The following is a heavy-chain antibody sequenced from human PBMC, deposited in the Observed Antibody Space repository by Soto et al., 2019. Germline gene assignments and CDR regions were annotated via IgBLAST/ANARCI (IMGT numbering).Heavy chain of an antibody. V-gene: IGHV3-30-3*01. CDR1: GFTFRNLA. CDR2: ISYDGSNK. J-gene: IGHJ4*01. D-gene: IGHD6-19*01. Sequence: PGWSLRLSCAASGFTFRNLAMHSVRQAPGKGLEWAALISYDGSNKYYADSVKGRFSISRDNSKNVLHLQMDSLRAEDTAVYHCARDTSGWNCEYWGHRTPVPV. CDR3: ARDTSGWNCEY.